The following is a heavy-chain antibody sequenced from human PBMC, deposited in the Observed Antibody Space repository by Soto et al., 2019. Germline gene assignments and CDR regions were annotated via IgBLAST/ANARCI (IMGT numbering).Heavy chain of an antibody. CDR3: ARDDSERPATY. CDR1: GGSIGSYY. J-gene: IGHJ4*02. CDR2: IYYSDST. Sequence: SETLSLTCSVSGGSIGSYYWSWIRQPPGKGLEWIGYIYYSDSTNYNPSFKSRVTISVDTSKNKFSLKLTSVTAADTAMYYCARDDSERPATYWGQGTLVTVS. D-gene: IGHD3-10*01. V-gene: IGHV4-59*01.